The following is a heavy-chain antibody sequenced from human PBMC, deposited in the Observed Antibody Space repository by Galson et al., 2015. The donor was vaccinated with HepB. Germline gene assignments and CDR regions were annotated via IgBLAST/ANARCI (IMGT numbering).Heavy chain of an antibody. Sequence: SVKVSCKASGYTFTSYYMHWVRQAPGQGLEWMGIINPSGGSTSYAQKFQGRVTMTRDTSTSTVYMELSSLRSEDTAVYYCARVVSVDDSSGEYYFDYWGQGTLVTVSS. CDR3: ARVVSVDDSSGEYYFDY. V-gene: IGHV1-46*01. J-gene: IGHJ4*02. D-gene: IGHD3-22*01. CDR1: GYTFTSYY. CDR2: INPSGGST.